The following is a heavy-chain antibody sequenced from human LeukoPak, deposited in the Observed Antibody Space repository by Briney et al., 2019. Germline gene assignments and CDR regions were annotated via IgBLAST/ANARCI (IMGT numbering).Heavy chain of an antibody. Sequence: SETLSLTCAVYGGSFSGYYWSWLRQPPGKGLEWIGEINHSGSTNYNPSLKSRVTISVDTSKNQFSLKLSSVTAADTAVYYCARGYRVPGSTSSKHAFDIWGQGTMVTVSS. CDR3: ARGYRVPGSTSSKHAFDI. D-gene: IGHD2-2*01. J-gene: IGHJ3*02. CDR1: GGSFSGYY. V-gene: IGHV4-34*01. CDR2: INHSGST.